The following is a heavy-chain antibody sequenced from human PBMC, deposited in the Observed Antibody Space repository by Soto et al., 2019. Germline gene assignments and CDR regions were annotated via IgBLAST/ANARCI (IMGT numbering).Heavy chain of an antibody. V-gene: IGHV1-18*04. J-gene: IGHJ6*02. CDR1: GYTFTSYG. CDR3: ARDPEKSDFWSGYYGYWYYGMDV. Sequence: ASVKVSCKASGYTFTSYGISWVRQAPGQGLEWMGWISAYNGNTNYAQKLQGRVTMTTDTSTSTAYMELRSLRSDDTAVYYCARDPEKSDFWSGYYGYWYYGMDVWGQGTTVTASS. CDR2: ISAYNGNT. D-gene: IGHD3-3*01.